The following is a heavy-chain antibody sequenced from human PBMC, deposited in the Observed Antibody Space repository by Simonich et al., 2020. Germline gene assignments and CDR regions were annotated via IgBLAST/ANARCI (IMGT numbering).Heavy chain of an antibody. CDR2: ISSSSSYI. Sequence: EVQLVESGGGLVKPGGSLRLSCAASGFTFSSYSMNWVRPGPGKGLEWVSSISSSSSYIYYADAVKGRFTISRDNAKNSLYLKMNSLRAEDTAVYYCARWIAVAGTGAYGMDVWGQGTTVTVSS. V-gene: IGHV3-21*01. CDR1: GFTFSSYS. D-gene: IGHD6-19*01. J-gene: IGHJ6*02. CDR3: ARWIAVAGTGAYGMDV.